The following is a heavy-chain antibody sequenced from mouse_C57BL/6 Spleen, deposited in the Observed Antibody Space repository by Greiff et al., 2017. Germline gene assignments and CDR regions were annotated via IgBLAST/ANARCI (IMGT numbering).Heavy chain of an antibody. V-gene: IGHV6-3*01. D-gene: IGHD2-1*01. Sequence: EVQLMESGGGLVQPGGSMKLSCVASGFTFSNYWMNWVRQSPEKGLEWVAQIRLKSDNYATHYAESVKGRFTISRDDSKSSVYLQMNNLRAEDTGIYYCTGGIYYGNYAMDYWGQGTSVTVSS. CDR2: IRLKSDNYAT. CDR3: TGGIYYGNYAMDY. J-gene: IGHJ4*01. CDR1: GFTFSNYW.